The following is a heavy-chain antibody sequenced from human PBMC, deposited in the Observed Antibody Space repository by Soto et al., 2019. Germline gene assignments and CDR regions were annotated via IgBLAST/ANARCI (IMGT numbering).Heavy chain of an antibody. CDR2: IVPIYRTA. D-gene: IGHD6-13*01. J-gene: IGHJ4*02. CDR3: VRDSGAKLSRS. V-gene: IGHV1-69*13. CDR1: GGTFSSYR. Sequence: SVKVSCKASGGTFSSYRINWVRQAPGQGLEWMGGIVPIYRTADSAQEFQGRVTITADESARTAYMELRSLKSRDTAVYYCVRDSGAKLSRSWGQGTLVTAPQ.